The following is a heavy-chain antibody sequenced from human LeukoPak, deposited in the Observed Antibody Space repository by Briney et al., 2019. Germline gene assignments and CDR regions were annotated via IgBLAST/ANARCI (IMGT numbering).Heavy chain of an antibody. J-gene: IGHJ4*02. Sequence: SVKVSCKASGGTFSSYAISWVRQAPGQGLEWMGGIIPIFGTANYAQKFQGRVTITADESTSTAYMELSSLRSEDTAVYYCARVQQQLLDFDYWGQGTLVTVSS. CDR1: GGTFSSYA. CDR2: IIPIFGTA. V-gene: IGHV1-69*13. D-gene: IGHD6-13*01. CDR3: ARVQQQLLDFDY.